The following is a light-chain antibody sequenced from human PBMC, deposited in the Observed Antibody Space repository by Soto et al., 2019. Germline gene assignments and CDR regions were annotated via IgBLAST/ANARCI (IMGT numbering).Light chain of an antibody. V-gene: IGKV1-39*01. CDR2: AAS. CDR3: QQLNSYHIT. CDR1: QSISSY. J-gene: IGKJ5*01. Sequence: DIQMTQSPSALSASVADRVTITCRASQSISSYLNWYQQKPGKAPKLLIYAASSLQSGVPSRFSGSGSGTDFTLTISSLQPEDFATYYCQQLNSYHITFGQGTRLEI.